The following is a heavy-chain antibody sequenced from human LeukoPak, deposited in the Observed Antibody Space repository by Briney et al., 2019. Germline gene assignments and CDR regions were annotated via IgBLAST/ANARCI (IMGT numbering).Heavy chain of an antibody. Sequence: GRSLRLSCAASGFTFSSYGMHWVRQAPGKGLEWVAVIWYDGSNKYYADSVKGRFTISRDNSKNTLYLQMNSLRAEDTAVYYCAREATPLWYFDYWGQGTLVTVSS. D-gene: IGHD2-15*01. CDR3: AREATPLWYFDY. CDR1: GFTFSSYG. J-gene: IGHJ4*02. CDR2: IWYDGSNK. V-gene: IGHV3-33*01.